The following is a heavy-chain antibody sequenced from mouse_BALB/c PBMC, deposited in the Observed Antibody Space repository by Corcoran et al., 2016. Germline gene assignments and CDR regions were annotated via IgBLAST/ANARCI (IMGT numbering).Heavy chain of an antibody. D-gene: IGHD1-1*01. V-gene: IGHV9-3-1*01. CDR1: GYTFTNYG. J-gene: IGHJ4*01. CDR2: INTYTGEP. CDR3: ARHGSSHYYAMDY. Sequence: QIQLVQSGPELKKPGETVKISCKASGYTFTNYGMNWVKQAPGKGLKWMGWINTYTGEPTYADDFKGRFAFSLETYASTAYLQINNLKNEDTATYFCARHGSSHYYAMDYWGQGPSVTVSS.